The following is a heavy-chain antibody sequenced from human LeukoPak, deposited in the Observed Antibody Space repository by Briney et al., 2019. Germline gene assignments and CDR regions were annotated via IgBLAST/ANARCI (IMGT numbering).Heavy chain of an antibody. CDR2: ISNSGVST. D-gene: IGHD2-2*02. V-gene: IGHV3-23*01. Sequence: GGSLRLSCEASGFTFDNYAMSWVRQAPGKGLEWVSAISNSGVSTHYADSVKGRFTISRDNFKNTLFLHMNTLRADDMAVYYCAKDLYPHGRAEYFQHWGQGTLVTVSS. J-gene: IGHJ1*01. CDR3: AKDLYPHGRAEYFQH. CDR1: GFTFDNYA.